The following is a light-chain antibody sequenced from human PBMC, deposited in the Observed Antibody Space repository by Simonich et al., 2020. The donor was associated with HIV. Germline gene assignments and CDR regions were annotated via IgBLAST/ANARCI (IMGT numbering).Light chain of an antibody. J-gene: IGLJ3*02. CDR1: SRAVVGYNF. CDR3: ASYTSSTTWV. Sequence: QSALTQPASVSGSPGQSITISCTGTSRAVVGYNFVSWYPQHPGKAPNLLIYDVSKGPAGVSLRFSGSEAGNTAALSISGLQAEDEADYYCASYTSSTTWVFGGGTKLTVL. V-gene: IGLV2-14*03. CDR2: DVS.